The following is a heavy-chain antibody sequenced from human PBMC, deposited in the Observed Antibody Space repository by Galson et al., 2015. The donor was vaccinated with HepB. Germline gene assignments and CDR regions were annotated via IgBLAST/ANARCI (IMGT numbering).Heavy chain of an antibody. CDR2: TYYRSKWFY. CDR3: ARDPPGDQGYDF. Sequence: AISGDSVSRNVDAWNWIRQSASRGLEWLGRTYYRSKWFYDYAAFVRSRMTIRPDPSKNQFSMQLKSVTPGDTAVYYCARDPPGDQGYDFWGQGTPVIVSS. D-gene: IGHD7-27*01. CDR1: GDSVSRNVDA. J-gene: IGHJ4*02. V-gene: IGHV6-1*01.